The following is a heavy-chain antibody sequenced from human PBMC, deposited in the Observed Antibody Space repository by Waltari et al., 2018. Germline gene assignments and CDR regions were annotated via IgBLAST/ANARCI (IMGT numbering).Heavy chain of an antibody. J-gene: IGHJ3*01. V-gene: IGHV3-23*01. Sequence: EVQVLESGGGLIQPGGSLRLSCTASGFTFSSDAMTWVRQAPGEGLEWVSAISGSGDSTYYADSVRGRFTISGDSSRNMVWLQMSSLRVEDTAVYFCAKVLNNWPDVFDVWGQGTMVTVSS. CDR1: GFTFSSDA. CDR2: ISGSGDST. CDR3: AKVLNNWPDVFDV.